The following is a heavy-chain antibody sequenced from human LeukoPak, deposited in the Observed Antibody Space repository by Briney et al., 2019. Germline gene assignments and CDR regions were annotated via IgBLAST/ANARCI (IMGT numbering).Heavy chain of an antibody. CDR1: GFTFSSYE. D-gene: IGHD3-22*01. V-gene: IGHV3-48*03. CDR3: ARGGSYYDSSGSLDY. CDR2: ISSSGSTI. J-gene: IGHJ4*02. Sequence: QTGGSLRLSCAASGFTFSSYEMNWVRQAPGKGLEWVSYISSSGSTIYYADSVKGRFTISRDNARNSLYLQMNSLRAEDTALYYCARGGSYYDSSGSLDYWGQGTLVTVSS.